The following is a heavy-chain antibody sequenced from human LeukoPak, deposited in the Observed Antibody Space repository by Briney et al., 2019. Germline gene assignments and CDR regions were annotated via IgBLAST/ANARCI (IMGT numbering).Heavy chain of an antibody. CDR3: ARALGYSSGWLPPNFDY. J-gene: IGHJ4*02. CDR2: TYYRSKWCN. D-gene: IGHD6-19*01. Sequence: SQTLSLTCAISGDSVSSNSAAWNWIRQSPSRGLEWLGRTYYRSKWCNDYAVSVKSRITTNPDTSKNQFSLQLNSVTPEDTAVYYCARALGYSSGWLPPNFDYWGQGTLVTVSS. V-gene: IGHV6-1*01. CDR1: GDSVSSNSAA.